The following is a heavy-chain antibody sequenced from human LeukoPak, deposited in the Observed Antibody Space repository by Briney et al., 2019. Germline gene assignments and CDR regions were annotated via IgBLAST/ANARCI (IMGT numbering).Heavy chain of an antibody. CDR1: GFTFGAHW. J-gene: IGHJ3*02. D-gene: IGHD3-22*01. CDR3: ARATYDSSAVDAFDI. CDR2: INGDGSST. V-gene: IGHV3-74*01. Sequence: PGGSLRLSCAASGFTFGAHWMNWVRQAPGKGLVWVSRINGDGSSTAYADSVKGRFTISRDNAKNTLYLQMNTLRAEDTAVYYCARATYDSSAVDAFDIWGQGTMVTVSP.